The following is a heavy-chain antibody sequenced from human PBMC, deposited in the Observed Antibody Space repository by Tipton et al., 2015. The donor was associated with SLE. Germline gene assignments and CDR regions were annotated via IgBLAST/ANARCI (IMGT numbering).Heavy chain of an antibody. D-gene: IGHD3-3*01. CDR1: GVSFSSPSYF. CDR2: VYPGGTS. Sequence: TLSLTCTVSGVSFSSPSYFWSWTRQPAGKGLEWIGHVYPGGTSDYNASLKSRVDISIDTSKNQLSLKLTSVTAADTAVYFCARHYTIFEYWGQGILVTVSS. V-gene: IGHV4-61*09. J-gene: IGHJ4*02. CDR3: ARHYTIFEY.